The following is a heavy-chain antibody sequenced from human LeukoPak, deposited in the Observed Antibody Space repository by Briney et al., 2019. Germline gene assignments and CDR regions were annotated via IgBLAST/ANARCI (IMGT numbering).Heavy chain of an antibody. CDR2: INTNTGNP. D-gene: IGHD3-10*01. CDR1: GYSFSTYY. Sequence: ASVKVSCKESGYSFSTYYFHWVRQAPGQGLEWMGWINTNTGNPTYAQGFTGRFVFSLDTSVSTAYLQIYSLKPEDIGVYYCARAAVGEFGELLYKLDYWGQGTLVTVSS. J-gene: IGHJ4*02. V-gene: IGHV7-4-1*01. CDR3: ARAAVGEFGELLYKLDY.